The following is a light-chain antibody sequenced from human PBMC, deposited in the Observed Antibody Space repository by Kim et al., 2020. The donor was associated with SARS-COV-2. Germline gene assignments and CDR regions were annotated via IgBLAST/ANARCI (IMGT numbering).Light chain of an antibody. CDR1: QSVGIK. V-gene: IGKV3-15*01. CDR2: DAS. Sequence: EIVMTQSPATLSVSPEEIATLSCRASQSVGIKLAWYQQKPGQAPRLLIYDASTRETGIPGRFSGSGSGTEFTLTIGSLQSEDFALDYCQQYHKWPGITFGQGTRLEIK. J-gene: IGKJ5*01. CDR3: QQYHKWPGIT.